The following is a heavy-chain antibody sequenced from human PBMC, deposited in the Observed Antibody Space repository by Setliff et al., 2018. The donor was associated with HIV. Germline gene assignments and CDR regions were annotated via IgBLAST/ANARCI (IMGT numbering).Heavy chain of an antibody. Sequence: PSETLSLTCAVSGGSISSSNWWSWVRQSPGKGLEWLSAISGSGHSTYYADFVRGRFIISRDNSENTLYLQMNSLRADDTAVYYCAKDRITGYYNFWSGPNFDYWGQGTLVTVSS. V-gene: IGHV3-23*01. D-gene: IGHD3-3*01. CDR1: GGSISSSNW. CDR2: ISGSGHST. CDR3: AKDRITGYYNFWSGPNFDY. J-gene: IGHJ4*02.